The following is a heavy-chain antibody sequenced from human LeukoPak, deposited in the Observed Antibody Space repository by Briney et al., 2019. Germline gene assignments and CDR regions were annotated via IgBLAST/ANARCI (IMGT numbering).Heavy chain of an antibody. CDR1: VFIFSSYG. J-gene: IGHJ6*02. CDR3: ARATFHYDTSGRYYYNYGMDV. V-gene: IGHV3-33*01. Sequence: PGRSLRLSCAASVFIFSSYGMHWVRQAPGKGLEWVEVIWFDGSNEYYADSVKGRFTISRDNSKNTLYLQMNSLRAEDTAVYYCARATFHYDTSGRYYYNYGMDVWGQGTTVTVSS. D-gene: IGHD3-22*01. CDR2: IWFDGSNE.